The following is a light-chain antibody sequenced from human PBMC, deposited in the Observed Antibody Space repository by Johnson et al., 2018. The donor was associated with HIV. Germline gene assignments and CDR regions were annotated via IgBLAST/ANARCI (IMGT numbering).Light chain of an antibody. V-gene: IGLV1-51*01. CDR2: DNN. CDR1: SSNIGNNY. Sequence: HSVLTQPPSVSAAPGQKVTISCSGSSSNIGNNYVSWYQQLPGTAPKLLIYDNNKRPSGIPDRFSGSKSGTSATLGITGLQTGDEADYYCGTWDSSLSTYVCGTGTKDPVL. J-gene: IGLJ1*01. CDR3: GTWDSSLSTYV.